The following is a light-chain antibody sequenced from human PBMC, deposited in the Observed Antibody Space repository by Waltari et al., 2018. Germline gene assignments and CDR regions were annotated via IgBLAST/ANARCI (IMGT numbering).Light chain of an antibody. Sequence: DILMTQSPSSLSASVGDRITITCRAGQSISIFLNWYHQKPGKAPKLLISDASTLQSGVPSRFSGSGSGTDFTITIISLQPDDFGNYYCQQSYKLPPTFGLGTKVEI. CDR2: DAS. V-gene: IGKV1-39*01. CDR3: QQSYKLPPT. J-gene: IGKJ1*01. CDR1: QSISIF.